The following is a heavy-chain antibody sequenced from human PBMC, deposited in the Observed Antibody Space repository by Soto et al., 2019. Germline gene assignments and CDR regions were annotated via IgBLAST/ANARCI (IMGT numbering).Heavy chain of an antibody. CDR1: GLTVSSNY. J-gene: IGHJ4*02. D-gene: IGHD3-16*01. CDR2: IYSGTTT. CDR3: ARGYWVEGYGAGTYFDY. Sequence: EVQRVESGGGLVQPGGSLRLSCAASGLTVSSNYMSWVRQAPGKGLERVSVIYSGTTTHYADSVKGRFTISRDSSKNTLYLQMNSLRAEDTAVYYCARGYWVEGYGAGTYFDYWGQGTLVTVSS. V-gene: IGHV3-66*01.